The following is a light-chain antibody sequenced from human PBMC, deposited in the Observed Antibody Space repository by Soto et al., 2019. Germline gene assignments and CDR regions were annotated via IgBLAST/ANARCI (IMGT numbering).Light chain of an antibody. J-gene: IGKJ1*01. CDR2: GVS. Sequence: EIVVTQSPATLSVSPGERATLSCRASQSVNNNLAWYQQKPGQAPRLLIHGVSSRAPGCPARFSGSGTGTEFTLSISSLQSEDFAVYYCQQYDYWPRTFGQGTKVDIK. V-gene: IGKV3-15*01. CDR3: QQYDYWPRT. CDR1: QSVNNN.